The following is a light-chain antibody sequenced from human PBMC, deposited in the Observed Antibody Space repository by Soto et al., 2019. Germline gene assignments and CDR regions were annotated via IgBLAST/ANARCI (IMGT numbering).Light chain of an antibody. CDR3: QQYNNWPRT. J-gene: IGKJ1*01. V-gene: IGKV3-15*01. CDR1: QSVSSN. Sequence: EIVMTQSPATLSVSPGERATLSCSASQSVSSNLAWYQQKPGQAPSLLIYGASTRATGIPARFSGSESGTDFTLTISSLQSEDFAVYYCQQYNNWPRTFGQGTKVEIK. CDR2: GAS.